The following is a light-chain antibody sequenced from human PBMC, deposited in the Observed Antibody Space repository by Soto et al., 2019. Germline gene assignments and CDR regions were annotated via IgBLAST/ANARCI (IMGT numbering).Light chain of an antibody. J-gene: IGKJ1*01. CDR2: DAS. CDR1: QSVSSW. CDR3: QQCSSYPWT. Sequence: DIQMTQSPSSLSASVGDTVTINCRANQSVSSWLAWYQQKPGQTPKLLIYDASTLETGVPSRFAGSEAETEFTLTSSGLQPDDFATYYCQQCSSYPWTFGQGTRVEIK. V-gene: IGKV1-5*01.